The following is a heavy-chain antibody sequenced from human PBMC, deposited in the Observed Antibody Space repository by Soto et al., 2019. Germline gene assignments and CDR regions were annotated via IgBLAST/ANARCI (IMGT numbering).Heavy chain of an antibody. V-gene: IGHV3-23*01. CDR1: KFTFSDFA. CDR2: IGGRGTDT. J-gene: IGHJ5*01. CDR3: AKDAVPYNGKWDWFDS. D-gene: IGHD1-20*01. Sequence: DVQLLESGGGLVQSGGSLTLSCAASKFTFSDFAMSWVRQAPGKGLEWVSSIGGRGTDTYYADSVKGRFTISRDHSKNTLFLQMDGLRDEDTAVYYCAKDAVPYNGKWDWFDSWGQGTLVIVSS.